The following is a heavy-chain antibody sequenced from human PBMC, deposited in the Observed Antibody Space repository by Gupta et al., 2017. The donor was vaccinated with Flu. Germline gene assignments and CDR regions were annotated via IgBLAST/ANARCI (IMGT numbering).Heavy chain of an antibody. D-gene: IGHD1-1*01. Sequence: SGLTSSNYSMNWVRQDPGKGLEWVSLLSRSGKYIYYTDSVRGRFTSSRDNARTSMDLPMDSLNVDDTAVYYCASDSGFSDNWGGLDGGQGTMVTVSS. J-gene: IGHJ4*02. V-gene: IGHV3-21*01. CDR1: GLTSSNYS. CDR3: ASDSGFSDNWGGLD. CDR2: LSRSGKYI.